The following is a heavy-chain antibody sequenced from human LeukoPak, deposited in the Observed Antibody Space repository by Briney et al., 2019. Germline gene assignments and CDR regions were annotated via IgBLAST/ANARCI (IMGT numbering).Heavy chain of an antibody. CDR2: IYYSGST. Sequence: SETLSLTCTVSGGSISSYYWSWIRQPPGKGLEWIGYIYYSGSTNYNSSLKSRVTISVDTSKNQFSLKLSSVTAADTAVYYCARGYSMVKDWGQGTLVTVSS. CDR1: GGSISSYY. CDR3: ARGYSMVKD. V-gene: IGHV4-59*01. D-gene: IGHD5-18*01. J-gene: IGHJ4*02.